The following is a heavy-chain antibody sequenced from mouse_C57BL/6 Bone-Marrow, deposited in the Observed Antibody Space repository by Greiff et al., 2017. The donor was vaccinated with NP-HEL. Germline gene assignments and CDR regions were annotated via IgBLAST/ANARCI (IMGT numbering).Heavy chain of an antibody. J-gene: IGHJ3*01. V-gene: IGHV5-6*01. CDR3: ARSWLRRFAY. CDR2: ISSGGSYT. CDR1: GFTFSSYG. Sequence: EVQLVESGGDLVKPGGSLKLSCAASGFTFSSYGMSWVRQTPDKRLEWVATISSGGSYTYYPDSVKGRFTISRDNAKNTLYLQMSSLKSEDTAMYYCARSWLRRFAYWGQGTLVTVSA. D-gene: IGHD2-2*01.